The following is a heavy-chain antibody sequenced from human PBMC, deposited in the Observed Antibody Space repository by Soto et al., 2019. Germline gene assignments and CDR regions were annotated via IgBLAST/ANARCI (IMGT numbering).Heavy chain of an antibody. D-gene: IGHD6-13*01. CDR1: GGSISSSSYY. CDR3: ARRAGYSSSWYRLDWFDP. CDR2: IYYSGST. Sequence: SETLSLTCTVSGGSISSSSYYWGWVRQPPGKGLEWIGSIYYSGSTYYNPSLKSRVTISVDTSKNQFSLKLSSVTAADTAVYYCARRAGYSSSWYRLDWFDPWGQGTXVTVSS. V-gene: IGHV4-39*01. J-gene: IGHJ5*02.